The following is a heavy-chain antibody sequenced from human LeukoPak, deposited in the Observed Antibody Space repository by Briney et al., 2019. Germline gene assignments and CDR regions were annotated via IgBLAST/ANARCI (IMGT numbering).Heavy chain of an antibody. V-gene: IGHV4-61*02. J-gene: IGHJ3*02. CDR2: IYSPGTN. CDR1: AGSINSGDYS. CDR3: ARGIGTSYDSSRDAFDI. Sequence: SQTLSLTCAVSAGSINSGDYSWSWIRQPAGKGLEWIGRIYSPGTNYNYNPSLKSRVTISIDTSKNQFSLKLTSVTAADTAVYYCARGIGTSYDSSRDAFDIWGQGTMVTVSS. D-gene: IGHD3-22*01.